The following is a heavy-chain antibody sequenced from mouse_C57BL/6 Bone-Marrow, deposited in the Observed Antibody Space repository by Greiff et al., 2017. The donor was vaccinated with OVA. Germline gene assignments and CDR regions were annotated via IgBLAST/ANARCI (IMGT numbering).Heavy chain of an antibody. D-gene: IGHD1-1*01. CDR1: GYTFTSYW. J-gene: IGHJ3*01. CDR2: IHPNSGST. Sequence: VQLQQSGAELVKPGASVKLSCKASGYTFTSYWMHWVKQRPGQGLEWIGMIHPNSGSTNYNEKFKSKATLTVDKSSSTAYMQLSSLTSEDSAVYYCARRGGSSYAWFAYWGQGTLVTVSA. V-gene: IGHV1-64*01. CDR3: ARRGGSSYAWFAY.